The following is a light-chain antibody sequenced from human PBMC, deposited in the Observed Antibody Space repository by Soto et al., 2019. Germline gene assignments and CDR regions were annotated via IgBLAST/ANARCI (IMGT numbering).Light chain of an antibody. J-gene: IGKJ5*01. CDR2: DGF. CDR1: QSLSSTR. V-gene: IGKV3D-20*01. CDR3: QQYGNSPIT. Sequence: DIVLTQSQATLSLSPGERSTLSCWASQSLSSTRLASYQKKPALAPRLLIYDGFLRATGIPDRFSGSGSGTDFTLTISRLEPEDFAVYYCQQYGNSPITFGQGTRLEIK.